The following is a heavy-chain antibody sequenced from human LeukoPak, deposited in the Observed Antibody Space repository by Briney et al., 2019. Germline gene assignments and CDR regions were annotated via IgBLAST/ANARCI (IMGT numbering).Heavy chain of an antibody. CDR3: ARVACGDDSCFDY. J-gene: IGHJ4*02. V-gene: IGHV4-59*01. D-gene: IGHD2-21*02. Sequence: DPSETLSLTCTVSGGSITNYYWSWIRQPPGKGLEWIGYIYHSGSTNYNPSLKSRVTISVGTSKKQFSLRLSSVTAADTAVYYCARVACGDDSCFDYWGQGTLVTVSS. CDR2: IYHSGST. CDR1: GGSITNYY.